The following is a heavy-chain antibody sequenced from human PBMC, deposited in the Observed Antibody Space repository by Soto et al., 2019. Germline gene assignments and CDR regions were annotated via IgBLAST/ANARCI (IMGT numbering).Heavy chain of an antibody. Sequence: QVQLVQSGAEEKKPGASVKVSCKASGYTFTSYAMHWVRQAPGQRLEWMGWINAGNGNTKYSQKFQGRVTITRDTPATTAYMALRSLRSEDTSVYYCASSRRITIFGVVKPFDYSGQGTLVTVSS. J-gene: IGHJ4*02. CDR1: GYTFTSYA. CDR2: INAGNGNT. D-gene: IGHD3-3*01. CDR3: ASSRRITIFGVVKPFDY. V-gene: IGHV1-3*05.